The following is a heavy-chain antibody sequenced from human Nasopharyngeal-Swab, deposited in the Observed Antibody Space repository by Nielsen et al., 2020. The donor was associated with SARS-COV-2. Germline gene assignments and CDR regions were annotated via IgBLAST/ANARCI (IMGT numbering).Heavy chain of an antibody. CDR1: GFSLSEYS. V-gene: IGHV3-48*01. J-gene: IGHJ5*02. CDR3: ARDWPSTAAPTAWFDP. Sequence: GESLKISCAASGFSLSEYSMTWVRQAPGKGLEWISYITGSSSAVYYADSVKGRFTISRDNVENSLYLQMSGLRAEDTAVYYCARDWPSTAAPTAWFDPWGQGTLVTVSS. D-gene: IGHD6-6*01. CDR2: ITGSSSAV.